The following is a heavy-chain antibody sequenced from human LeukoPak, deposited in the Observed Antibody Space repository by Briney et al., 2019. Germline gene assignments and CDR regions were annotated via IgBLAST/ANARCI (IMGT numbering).Heavy chain of an antibody. Sequence: GGSLRLSCAASGFTFSSYGMHWVRQAPGKGLEWVAFIRYDGSNKYYADSVKGRFTISRDNSKNTLYLQMNSLRAEDTAVYYCAKDSIPGAVAGPGEHWGQGTLVTVSS. CDR2: IRYDGSNK. D-gene: IGHD6-19*01. V-gene: IGHV3-30*02. J-gene: IGHJ1*01. CDR1: GFTFSSYG. CDR3: AKDSIPGAVAGPGEH.